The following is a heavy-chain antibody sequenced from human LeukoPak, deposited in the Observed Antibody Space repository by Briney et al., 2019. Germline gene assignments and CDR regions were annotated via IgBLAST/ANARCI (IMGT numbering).Heavy chain of an antibody. Sequence: GGSLRLSCAASGFTFGSYSMNWVRQVPGKGLQWVSSISSTSSYIYYADPVKGRFTVSRDNAKNSLSLQMNSLGAEDTAVYYCARCYASGSYGIDYWGQGTLVTVSS. CDR3: ARCYASGSYGIDY. V-gene: IGHV3-21*01. D-gene: IGHD3-10*01. CDR1: GFTFGSYS. J-gene: IGHJ4*02. CDR2: ISSTSSYI.